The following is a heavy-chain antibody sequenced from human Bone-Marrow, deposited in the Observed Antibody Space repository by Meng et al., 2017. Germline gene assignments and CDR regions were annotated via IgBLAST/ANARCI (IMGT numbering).Heavy chain of an antibody. D-gene: IGHD1-26*01. CDR3: AKDSEVGAIEYYFDY. V-gene: IGHV3-9*01. CDR1: GFTFSSYA. J-gene: IGHJ4*02. CDR2: ISWNSGSI. Sequence: GGSLRLSCAASGFTFSSYAMSWVRQAPGKGLEWVSGISWNSGSIGYADSVKGRFTISRDNAKNSLYLQMNSLRAEDTALYYCAKDSEVGAIEYYFDYWGQETLVTVSS.